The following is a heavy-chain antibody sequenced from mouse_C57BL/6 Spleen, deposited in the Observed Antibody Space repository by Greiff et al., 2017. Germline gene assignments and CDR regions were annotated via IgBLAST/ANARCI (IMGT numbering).Heavy chain of an antibody. D-gene: IGHD1-1*01. CDR3: ARDADYGSSGDAMDY. V-gene: IGHV7-1*01. CDR1: GFTFSDFY. Sequence: EVNVVESGGGLVQSGRSLRLSCATSGFTFSDFYMEWVRQAPGKGLEWIAASRNKANDYTTEYSASVKGRFIVSRDTSQSILYLQMNALRAEDTAIYYCARDADYGSSGDAMDYWGQGTSVTVSS. CDR2: SRNKANDYTT. J-gene: IGHJ4*01.